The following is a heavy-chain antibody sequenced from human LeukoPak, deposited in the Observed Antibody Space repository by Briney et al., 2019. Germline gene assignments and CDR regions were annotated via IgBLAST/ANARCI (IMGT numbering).Heavy chain of an antibody. CDR2: IHYSGST. J-gene: IGHJ4*02. D-gene: IGHD3-16*01. CDR1: GGSISSYY. V-gene: IGHV4-59*01. Sequence: PSETLSLTCTVSGGSISSYYWNWIRQPPGKGLEWIGYIHYSGSTNYNPSLKSRVTISVDTSKNQFSLKLSSVTAADTAVYYCARIIIMSYRYFDYWGQGTLVTVSS. CDR3: ARIIIMSYRYFDY.